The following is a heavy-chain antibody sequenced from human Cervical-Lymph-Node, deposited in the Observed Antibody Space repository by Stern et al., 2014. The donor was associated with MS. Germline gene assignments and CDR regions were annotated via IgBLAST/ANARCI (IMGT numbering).Heavy chain of an antibody. J-gene: IGHJ6*02. CDR1: GYSFNIYW. Sequence: QLVESGAEVKKPGESLTISCKGFGYSFNIYWIAWVRQRPGKGLEWMGIIYPDDSDTGYSPSFQGQFTFSVDKSISTAYLQWSSLKPSDTATYFCARRGMDVWGQGTSVTVSS. V-gene: IGHV5-51*01. CDR3: ARRGMDV. CDR2: IYPDDSDT.